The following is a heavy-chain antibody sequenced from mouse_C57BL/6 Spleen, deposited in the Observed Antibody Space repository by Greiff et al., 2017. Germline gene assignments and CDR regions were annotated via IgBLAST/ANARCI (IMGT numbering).Heavy chain of an antibody. Sequence: QVQLQQPGAELVKPGASVKLSCKASGYTFTSYWMHWVKQRPGQGLEWIGMIHPTSGSTNYNEKFKSKATLTVDKSSSTAYMQLSSLTSEDSAVYYCASGTRGYYFDYWGQGTTLTVSS. CDR2: IHPTSGST. J-gene: IGHJ2*01. V-gene: IGHV1-64*01. CDR1: GYTFTSYW. D-gene: IGHD4-1*01. CDR3: ASGTRGYYFDY.